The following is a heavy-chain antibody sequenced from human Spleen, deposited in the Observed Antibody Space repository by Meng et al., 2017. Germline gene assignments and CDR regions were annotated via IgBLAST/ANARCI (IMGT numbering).Heavy chain of an antibody. V-gene: IGHV3-7*03. CDR3: ARGTPYYKSSYYYYGMDV. D-gene: IGHD3-10*01. CDR2: IKQDGSEK. J-gene: IGHJ6*02. Sequence: GESLKISCAASGFTFSDYYISWIRQAPGKGLEWVANIKQDGSEKYYVDSVKGRFTISRDNAKNSLYLQMHSLRAEDTAVYYCARGTPYYKSSYYYYGMDVWGQGTTVTVSS. CDR1: GFTFSDYY.